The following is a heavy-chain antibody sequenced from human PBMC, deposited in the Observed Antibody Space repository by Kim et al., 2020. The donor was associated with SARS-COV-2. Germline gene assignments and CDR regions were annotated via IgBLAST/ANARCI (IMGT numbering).Heavy chain of an antibody. CDR2: ISIGSNTI. CDR1: GFTFSNYE. Sequence: GGSLRLSCAASGFTFSNYEMNWVRQAPGKGLEWVSYISIGSNTIYYADSVKGRLTISREDAKSSLYLQLNGLRAEDTAVYYCARSAGGYWHYMDVWGKGT. J-gene: IGHJ6*03. V-gene: IGHV3-48*03. CDR3: ARSAGGYWHYMDV. D-gene: IGHD2-8*02.